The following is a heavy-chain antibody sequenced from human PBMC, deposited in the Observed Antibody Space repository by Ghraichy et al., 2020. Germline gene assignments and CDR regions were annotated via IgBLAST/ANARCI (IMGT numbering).Heavy chain of an antibody. J-gene: IGHJ3*02. CDR3: ARDMVVGATKYAFDI. CDR1: GGSISSYY. Sequence: SETLSLTCTVSGGSISSYYWSWIRQPPGKGLEWIGYTYYSGSTNYNPSLKSRLTISVDTSKNQFSLKLSSVTAADTAVYYCARDMVVGATKYAFDIGGQGTMVTVSS. D-gene: IGHD1-26*01. CDR2: TYYSGST. V-gene: IGHV4-59*01.